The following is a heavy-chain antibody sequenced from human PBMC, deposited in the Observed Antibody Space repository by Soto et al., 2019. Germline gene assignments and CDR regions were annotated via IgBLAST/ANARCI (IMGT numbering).Heavy chain of an antibody. CDR3: ARGRYGDY. V-gene: IGHV1-18*01. CDR2: ISAHNGNT. CDR1: GYIFTSYG. J-gene: IGHJ4*02. D-gene: IGHD4-17*01. Sequence: QAHLVQSGPEVKKLGASVKVSCKGSGYIFTSYGIAWVRQAPGQGLEWMGWISAHNGNTEYAQKLQGRVTVTRDTSTSTAYLELRSLRSDYTALYYCARGRYGDYWGQGALVTVSS.